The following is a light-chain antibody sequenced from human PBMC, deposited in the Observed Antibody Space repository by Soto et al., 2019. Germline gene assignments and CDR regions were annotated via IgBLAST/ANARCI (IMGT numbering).Light chain of an antibody. CDR1: SSDVGGYNY. J-gene: IGLJ1*01. Sequence: QSALTQPRSVSGSPGQSVTISCTGASSDVGGYNYVSWYQQHPGKAPKLMIYDVSKRPSGVPDRFSGSKSGNAASLTISGLQTEDEADYYFCSYADRYTYVFGTGTKLTVL. CDR2: DVS. CDR3: CSYADRYTYV. V-gene: IGLV2-11*01.